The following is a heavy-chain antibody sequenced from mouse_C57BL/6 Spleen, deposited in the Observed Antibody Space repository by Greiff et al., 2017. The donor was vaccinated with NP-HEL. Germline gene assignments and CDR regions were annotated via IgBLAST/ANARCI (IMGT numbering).Heavy chain of an antibody. CDR1: GYTFTSYG. V-gene: IGHV1-81*01. Sequence: QVQLQQSGAELARPGASVKLSCKASGYTFTSYGISWVKQRTGQGLEWIGEIYPRSGNPYYNEKFKGKATLTADKSSSTAYMELRSLTSEDSAVYFCARRDYGSSYGYFDVWGTGTTVTVSS. D-gene: IGHD1-1*01. CDR2: IYPRSGNP. CDR3: ARRDYGSSYGYFDV. J-gene: IGHJ1*03.